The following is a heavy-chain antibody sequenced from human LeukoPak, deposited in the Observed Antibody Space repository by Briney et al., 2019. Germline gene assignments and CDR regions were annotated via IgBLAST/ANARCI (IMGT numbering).Heavy chain of an antibody. CDR2: MSGNGGST. D-gene: IGHD2-15*01. Sequence: GGSLRLSCAASGFTFSSYAMSWVRQAPGKGLEWVSTMSGNGGSTYYADSVKGRFTISRDNSENTLYLHMNSLKAEDTAVYYCAKVEGYCSGGSCYKPFDYWAREPWSPSPQ. CDR3: AKVEGYCSGGSCYKPFDY. V-gene: IGHV3-23*01. CDR1: GFTFSSYA. J-gene: IGHJ4*02.